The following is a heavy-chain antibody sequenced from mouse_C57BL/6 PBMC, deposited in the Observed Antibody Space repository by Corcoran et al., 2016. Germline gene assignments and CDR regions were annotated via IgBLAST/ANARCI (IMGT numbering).Heavy chain of an antibody. CDR2: INTYSGVP. Sequence: QIQLVQSGPELKKPGETVKISCKASGYTFTTYGMSWVKQAPGKGLKWMGWINTYSGVPTYADDFKGRFAFSLETSASTAYLQINNLKNEDTATYCCARRGVIYYGNYGAMDYWGQGTSVTVSS. J-gene: IGHJ4*01. D-gene: IGHD2-1*01. CDR3: ARRGVIYYGNYGAMDY. CDR1: GYTFTTYG. V-gene: IGHV9-3*01.